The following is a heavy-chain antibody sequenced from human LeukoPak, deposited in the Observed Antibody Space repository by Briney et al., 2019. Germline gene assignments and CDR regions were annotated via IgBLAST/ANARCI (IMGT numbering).Heavy chain of an antibody. Sequence: SETLSLTCTVPGGSISSYYWSWIRQPPGKGLEWIGYIYYSGSTNYNPSLKSRVTISVDTSRNQFSLKLSSVTAADTAVYYCASITMVRGVIITSPPLDYWGQGTLVTVSS. CDR1: GGSISSYY. V-gene: IGHV4-59*12. J-gene: IGHJ4*02. D-gene: IGHD3-10*01. CDR3: ASITMVRGVIITSPPLDY. CDR2: IYYSGST.